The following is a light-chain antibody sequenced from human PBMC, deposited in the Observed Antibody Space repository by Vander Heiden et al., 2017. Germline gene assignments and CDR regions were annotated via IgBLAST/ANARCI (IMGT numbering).Light chain of an antibody. V-gene: IGKV3D-15*01. Sequence: EIVMTQSPATLSVAPRERATLSCWASQSVGVSLAWYQLKRGQAPRLLIYDASTRATGIPDRFNGGGSETHFTLTISGLESEDFAIYVCQQYIKWPLTFGPGTKVDLK. CDR3: QQYIKWPLT. J-gene: IGKJ3*01. CDR1: QSVGVS. CDR2: DAS.